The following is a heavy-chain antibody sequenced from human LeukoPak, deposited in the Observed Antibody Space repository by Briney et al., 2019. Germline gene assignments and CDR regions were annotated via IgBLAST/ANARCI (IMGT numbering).Heavy chain of an antibody. CDR2: IYHSGST. CDR3: AVGAWLGY. V-gene: IGHV4-61*05. CDR1: GGSVSSNGYY. D-gene: IGHD3-22*01. Sequence: SETLSLTCTVSGGSVSSNGYYWSWIRQPPGKGLEWIGEIYHSGSTNYNPSLKSRVTISVDKSKNQFSLKLSSVTAADTAVYYCAVGAWLGYWGQGTLVTVSS. J-gene: IGHJ4*02.